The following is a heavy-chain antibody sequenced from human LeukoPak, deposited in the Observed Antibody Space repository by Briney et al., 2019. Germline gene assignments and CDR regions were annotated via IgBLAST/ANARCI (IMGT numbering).Heavy chain of an antibody. CDR2: IGTAGDT. D-gene: IGHD6-13*01. J-gene: IGHJ4*02. CDR3: ARGGSSSWDPLDY. Sequence: GGSLRLSCAASGFTFSSYDMHWVRQAAGKGPEWVSAIGTAGDTYYPGSVKGRFTISRENAKNSLYLQMNSLRAGDTAVYYCARGGSSSWDPLDYWGQGTLVTVSS. V-gene: IGHV3-13*01. CDR1: GFTFSSYD.